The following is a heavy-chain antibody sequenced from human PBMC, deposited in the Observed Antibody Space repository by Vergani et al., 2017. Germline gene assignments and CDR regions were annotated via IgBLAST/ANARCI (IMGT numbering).Heavy chain of an antibody. D-gene: IGHD2-15*01. CDR2: IKRDGTET. J-gene: IGHJ1*01. V-gene: IGHV3-7*01. CDR3: ARISGGSAPYLHY. CDR1: GFTFGDYY. Sequence: EVHLEESGGGLVQPGGSLRLSCPASGFTFGDYYMAWIRLAPGKGLDWVASIKRDGTETFYVDSVKGRFTISRDNAKTTLYLQMNSLRDEDRGAYYCARISGGSAPYLHYWGQGTLVTVAS.